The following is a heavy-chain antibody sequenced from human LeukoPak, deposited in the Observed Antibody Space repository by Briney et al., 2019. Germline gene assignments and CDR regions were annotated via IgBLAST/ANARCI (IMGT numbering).Heavy chain of an antibody. Sequence: GRSLRLSCAASGFTFSTYFMHWVRQAPGKGLEWVAVIASDGSNTFYVESVKGRFTISRDNSKNTLYLQMNSLRAEDTAVYFCARERQDTIVHSGAFDIWGQGTMVTVSS. CDR2: IASDGSNT. CDR3: ARERQDTIVHSGAFDI. J-gene: IGHJ3*02. CDR1: GFTFSTYF. V-gene: IGHV3-30-3*01. D-gene: IGHD3-10*01.